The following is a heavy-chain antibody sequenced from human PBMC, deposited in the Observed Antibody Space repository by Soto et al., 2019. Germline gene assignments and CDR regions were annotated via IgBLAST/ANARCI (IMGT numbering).Heavy chain of an antibody. J-gene: IGHJ4*02. CDR3: ARWVDYIWVSYRYTGEFDY. D-gene: IGHD3-16*02. Sequence: QVQLVESGGGVVQPGRSLRLSCAASGFTFSSYGMHWVRQAPGKGLEWVAVIWYDGSNKYYADSVKGRFTISRDNSKNTHYLQMNSLRAEDMAVYYCARWVDYIWVSYRYTGEFDYWGQGTLVTVSS. CDR2: IWYDGSNK. CDR1: GFTFSSYG. V-gene: IGHV3-33*01.